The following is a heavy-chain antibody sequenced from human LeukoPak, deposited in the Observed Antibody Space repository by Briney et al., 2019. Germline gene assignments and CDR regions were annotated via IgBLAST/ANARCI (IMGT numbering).Heavy chain of an antibody. J-gene: IGHJ3*01. D-gene: IGHD1-20*01. CDR3: ARDEYNWNVDAFDV. CDR2: IKEDGSEK. V-gene: IGHV3-7*01. Sequence: EGSLGLSCAASGFTFSNNWMTWVRQAPGKGLEWVANIKEDGSEKYYVDSVKGRFTISRDNAKNSLYLQMNSLRAEDTAVYYCARDEYNWNVDAFDVWGQGTVVTVSS. CDR1: GFTFSNNW.